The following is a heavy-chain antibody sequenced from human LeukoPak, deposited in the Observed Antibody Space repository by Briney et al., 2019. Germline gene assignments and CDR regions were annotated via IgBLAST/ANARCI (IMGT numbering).Heavy chain of an antibody. CDR2: IKQDGSEK. Sequence: GGSLRLSCAASGFTVSSNYMSWVRQAPGKGLEWVANIKQDGSEKYYVDSVKGRFTISRDNAKNSLYLQMNSLRAEDTAVYYCARVRSGWSFDYWGQGTLVTVSS. CDR1: GFTVSSNY. J-gene: IGHJ4*02. CDR3: ARVRSGWSFDY. V-gene: IGHV3-7*01. D-gene: IGHD6-19*01.